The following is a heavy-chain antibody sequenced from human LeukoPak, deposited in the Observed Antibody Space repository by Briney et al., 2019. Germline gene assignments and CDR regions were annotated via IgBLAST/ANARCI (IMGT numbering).Heavy chain of an antibody. CDR1: GFTFSSHA. CDR3: AKDLSPESNRLSPFDY. J-gene: IGHJ4*02. D-gene: IGHD3-16*02. Sequence: SGGSLRLSCAASGFTFSSHAMSWVRQAPGKGLEWVSTITGSGGTTKYADSVKGRFTISRDNSKNTLDLQMNSLRAEDTAISYCAKDLSPESNRLSPFDYWGQGTLVTVSS. V-gene: IGHV3-23*01. CDR2: ITGSGGTT.